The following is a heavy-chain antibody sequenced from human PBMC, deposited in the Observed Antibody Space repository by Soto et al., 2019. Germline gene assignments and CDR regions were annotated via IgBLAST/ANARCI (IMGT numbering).Heavy chain of an antibody. CDR1: GCTFTSYG. D-gene: IGHD3-10*01. CDR3: AINNWTPHYGSAHYYYYGMDV. V-gene: IGHV1-18*01. CDR2: ISAYNGNT. Sequence: SCKVSCRASGCTFTSYGISWVRQAPGQGLEWMGWISAYNGNTNYAQKLQGRVTMTTDTSTSTAYMELRSLRPDDTAVYYCAINNWTPHYGSAHYYYYGMDVWGQGTTVTVSS. J-gene: IGHJ6*02.